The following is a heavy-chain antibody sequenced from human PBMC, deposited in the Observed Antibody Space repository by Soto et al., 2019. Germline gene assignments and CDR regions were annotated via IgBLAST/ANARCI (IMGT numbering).Heavy chain of an antibody. V-gene: IGHV1-2*04. J-gene: IGHJ6*02. CDR3: ARDYGDYPWYYYGMDV. D-gene: IGHD4-17*01. CDR2: INPNSGGT. Sequence: ASVKVSCKASGYTFTGYYMHWVRQAPGQGLEWMGWINPNSGGTNYAQKFQGWVTMTRDTSISTTYMELSRLRSDDTAVYYCARDYGDYPWYYYGMDVWGQGTTVTVSS. CDR1: GYTFTGYY.